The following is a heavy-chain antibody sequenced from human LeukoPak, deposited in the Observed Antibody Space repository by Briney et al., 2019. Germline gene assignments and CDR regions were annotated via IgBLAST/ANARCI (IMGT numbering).Heavy chain of an antibody. V-gene: IGHV3-33*01. CDR1: GFTFSSYG. CDR3: ARDPPDQEAQDAFDI. CDR2: IWYDGSNK. Sequence: GGSLRLSRAASGFTFSSYGMHWVRQAPGKGLEWVAVIWYDGSNKYYADSVKGRFTISRDNSKNTLYLQMNSLRAEDTAVYYCARDPPDQEAQDAFDIWGQGTMVTVSS. J-gene: IGHJ3*02.